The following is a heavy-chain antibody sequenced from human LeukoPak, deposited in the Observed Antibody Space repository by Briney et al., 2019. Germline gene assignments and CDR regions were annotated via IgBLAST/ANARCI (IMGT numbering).Heavy chain of an antibody. D-gene: IGHD3-3*01. CDR1: GGPITSKNYY. Sequence: SEALSLTCTVSGGPITSKNYYWGWIRQSPGKGLEWIGILQYNESPYYNPSLNSRVLISVDTSMSQFFLRVSSVTVSDTAIYYCARQQGYYDFETATAFPPNYFDSWGQGTLVTSSS. V-gene: IGHV4-39*01. CDR3: ARQQGYYDFETATAFPPNYFDS. J-gene: IGHJ4*02. CDR2: LQYNESP.